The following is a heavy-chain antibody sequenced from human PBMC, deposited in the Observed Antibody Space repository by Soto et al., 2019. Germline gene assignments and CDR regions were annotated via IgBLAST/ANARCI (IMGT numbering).Heavy chain of an antibody. V-gene: IGHV3-21*01. CDR1: GFTFSSYS. J-gene: IGHJ3*02. D-gene: IGHD6-13*01. CDR3: ARGYSSSEGAFAI. Sequence: EVQLVESGGGLVKPGGSLRLSCAASGFTFSSYSMNWVRQAPGQGLEWVSSISSSSSYIYYADSVKGRFTISRDNAKNELYLQMNSLRAEDTAVYYCARGYSSSEGAFAIWGQGTMVTVSS. CDR2: ISSSSSYI.